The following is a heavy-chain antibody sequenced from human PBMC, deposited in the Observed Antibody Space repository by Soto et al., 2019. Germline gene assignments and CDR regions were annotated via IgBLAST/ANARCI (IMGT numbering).Heavy chain of an antibody. CDR3: ARMATSGTLNWFDP. CDR1: GYTFGNND. J-gene: IGHJ5*02. V-gene: IGHV1-8*01. Sequence: ASVKVSCKASGYTFGNNDISWVRQATGQGLEWTGWMNPNSGNTGYAQKFQGRVPMTRNTSITTAYLELSSLRSDDTAIYYCARMATSGTLNWFDPWGQGTLVTVSS. CDR2: MNPNSGNT.